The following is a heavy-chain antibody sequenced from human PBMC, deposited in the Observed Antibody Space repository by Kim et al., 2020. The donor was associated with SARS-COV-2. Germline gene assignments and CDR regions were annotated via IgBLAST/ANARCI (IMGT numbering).Heavy chain of an antibody. J-gene: IGHJ3*02. Sequence: SVKVSCKASGGTFSSYAISWVRQAPGQGLEWMGGIIPIFGTANYAQKFQGRVTITADESTSTAYMELSSLRSEDTAVYYCARRGRCGGDCYSWTTVAYAFDIWGQGTMVTVSS. D-gene: IGHD2-21*02. CDR1: GGTFSSYA. CDR2: IIPIFGTA. CDR3: ARRGRCGGDCYSWTTVAYAFDI. V-gene: IGHV1-69*13.